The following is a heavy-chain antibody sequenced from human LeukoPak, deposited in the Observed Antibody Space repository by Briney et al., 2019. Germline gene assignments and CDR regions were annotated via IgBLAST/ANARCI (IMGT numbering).Heavy chain of an antibody. J-gene: IGHJ4*02. D-gene: IGHD3-22*01. Sequence: GGSLRLSCAASGFTFSDYYMSWIRQAPGKGLEWVSYISSSGSTIYYTDSVKGRFTISRDNAKNSLYLQMNSLRAEDTAVYYCARDYYYDSSGYYRYWGQGTLVTVSS. CDR3: ARDYYYDSSGYYRY. CDR2: ISSSGSTI. V-gene: IGHV3-11*01. CDR1: GFTFSDYY.